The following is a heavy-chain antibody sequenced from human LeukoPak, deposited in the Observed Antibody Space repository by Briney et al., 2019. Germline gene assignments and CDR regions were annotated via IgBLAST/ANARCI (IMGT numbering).Heavy chain of an antibody. J-gene: IGHJ4*02. CDR2: INPNSGGT. D-gene: IGHD6-13*01. CDR3: ARSPSRIAAAGTPPPPLDY. CDR1: GYTFTGYY. Sequence: ASVKVSCKASGYTFTGYYMHWVRQAPGQGLEWMGWINPNSGGTNYAQKFQGRVTMTRDTSISTAYMELSRLRSDDTAVYYCARSPSRIAAAGTPPPPLDYWGQGTLVTVSS. V-gene: IGHV1-2*02.